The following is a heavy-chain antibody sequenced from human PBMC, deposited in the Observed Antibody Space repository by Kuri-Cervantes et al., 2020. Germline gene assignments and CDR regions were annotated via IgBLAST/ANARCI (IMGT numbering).Heavy chain of an antibody. J-gene: IGHJ5*02. V-gene: IGHV4-34*01. CDR2: INRSGNT. CDR3: ARWGYGSGSHRGYDP. CDR1: GFTLSSYW. Sequence: EPLKISCAASGFTLSSYWMSWVRQAPGKGLEWIGEINRSGNTNYNPSLKSRVTISVDTSKIQISLKLSSVTAADTAVYYCARWGYGSGSHRGYDPWGHGILVTVS. D-gene: IGHD3-10*01.